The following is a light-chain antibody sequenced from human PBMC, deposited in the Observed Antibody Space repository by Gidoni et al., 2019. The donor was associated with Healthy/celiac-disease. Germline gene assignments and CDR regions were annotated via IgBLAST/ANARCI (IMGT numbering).Light chain of an antibody. Sequence: DIVMTQSPDSLAVSLGERATINCKSSQSVLYSSNNKNYLAWYQQKPGQPPKLLIYWASTRESGVPDRFSGSGSGTDFTLTISSLQAEDVAVYYCQQLNTFGQGTKVEIK. J-gene: IGKJ1*01. CDR3: QQLNT. V-gene: IGKV4-1*01. CDR2: WAS. CDR1: QSVLYSSNNKNY.